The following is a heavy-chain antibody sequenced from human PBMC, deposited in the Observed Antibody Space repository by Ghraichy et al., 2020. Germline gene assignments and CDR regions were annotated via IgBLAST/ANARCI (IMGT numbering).Heavy chain of an antibody. CDR3: ARAGEENCSGGSCSLGFDP. V-gene: IGHV3-11*06. Sequence: GGSLRLSCAASGFTFSDYYMSWIRQAPGKGLEWVSYISSSSYTNYADSVKGRFTISRDNAKNSLYLQMNSLRAEDTAVYYCARAGEENCSGGSCSLGFDPWGQGTLVTVSS. CDR2: ISSSSYT. CDR1: GFTFSDYY. D-gene: IGHD2-15*01. J-gene: IGHJ5*02.